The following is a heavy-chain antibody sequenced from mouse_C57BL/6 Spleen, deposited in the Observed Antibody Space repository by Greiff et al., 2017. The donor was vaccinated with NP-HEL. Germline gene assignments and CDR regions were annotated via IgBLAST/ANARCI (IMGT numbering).Heavy chain of an antibody. D-gene: IGHD3-1*01. CDR1: GYTFTSYW. J-gene: IGHJ3*01. CDR2: IDPNSGGT. V-gene: IGHV1-72*01. CDR3: ARSGTVSSLFAD. Sequence: VQLHQPGAELVKPGASVKLSCKASGYTFTSYWMHWVKQRPGRGLEWIGRIDPNSGGTKYNEKVKSKATLTVDKPSRTAYMQLSSLTSEYSAVYDCARSGTVSSLFADWGQGTLVTVAA.